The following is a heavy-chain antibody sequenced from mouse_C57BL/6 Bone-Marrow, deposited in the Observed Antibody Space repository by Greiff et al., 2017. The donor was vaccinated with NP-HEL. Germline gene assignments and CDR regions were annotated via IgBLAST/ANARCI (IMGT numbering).Heavy chain of an antibody. V-gene: IGHV14-4*01. D-gene: IGHD2-10*01. CDR1: GFNIKDDY. Sequence: VQLQQSGAELVRPGASVKLSCTASGFNIKDDYMHWVKQRPEQGLEWIGWIDPENGDTEYASKFQGKATITADTSSNTAYLQLSSLTSEDTAVYYCFLPFYPRSWFAYWGQGTLVTVSA. CDR2: IDPENGDT. J-gene: IGHJ3*01. CDR3: FLPFYPRSWFAY.